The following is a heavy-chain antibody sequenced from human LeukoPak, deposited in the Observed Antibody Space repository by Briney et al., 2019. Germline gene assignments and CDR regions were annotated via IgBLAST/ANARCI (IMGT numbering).Heavy chain of an antibody. J-gene: IGHJ4*02. CDR2: IGSSSRYI. Sequence: GGSLRLSCVASGVTLSNYAMSWARQAPGKGLEWVSSIGSSSRYIYYADSVKGRFTISRDKSKNTLYLQMNSLRAEDTAVYYCAKRADSYGYFGYWGQGTLVTVS. V-gene: IGHV3-23*01. D-gene: IGHD5-18*01. CDR3: AKRADSYGYFGY. CDR1: GVTLSNYA.